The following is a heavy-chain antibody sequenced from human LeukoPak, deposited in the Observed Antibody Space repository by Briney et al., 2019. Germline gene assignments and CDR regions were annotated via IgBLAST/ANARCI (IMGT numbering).Heavy chain of an antibody. CDR1: GGSIRSSYYY. D-gene: IGHD3-10*01. J-gene: IGHJ4*02. Sequence: PSGTLSLTCTVSGGSIRSSYYYWGWIRQPPGKGLEWIGSIYDSGSTYYNPSLKSRVTISVDTSKNQFSLKLNSVTAADTAVYYCARDDGYYGSGSYYAIDYWGQGTLVTVSS. V-gene: IGHV4-39*02. CDR2: IYDSGST. CDR3: ARDDGYYGSGSYYAIDY.